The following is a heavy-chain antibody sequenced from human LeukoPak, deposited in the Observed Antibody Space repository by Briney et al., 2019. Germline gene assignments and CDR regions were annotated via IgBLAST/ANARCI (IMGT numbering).Heavy chain of an antibody. J-gene: IGHJ3*02. D-gene: IGHD1-14*01. V-gene: IGHV4-34*01. CDR2: INHSGST. CDR3: ARGRRGSQRAFDI. Sequence: SEPLSLTCAVYGGSFSGYYWSWIRQPPGKGLGWIGEINHSGSTNYNPSLKSRVTISVDTSKNQFSLKLSSVTAADTAVYYCARGRRGSQRAFDIWGQGTMVTVSS. CDR1: GGSFSGYY.